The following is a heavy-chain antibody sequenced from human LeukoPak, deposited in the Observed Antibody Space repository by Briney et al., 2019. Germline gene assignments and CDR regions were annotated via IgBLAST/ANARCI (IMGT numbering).Heavy chain of an antibody. J-gene: IGHJ5*02. D-gene: IGHD4-23*01. CDR2: IYYSGST. CDR3: ARGGGGNADWFDP. Sequence: SQTLSLTRTVSGGSISSGGYYWSWIRQHPGKGLEWIGYIYYSGSTYYNPSLKSRVTISVDTSKNQFSLKLSSVTAADTAVYYCARGGGGNADWFDPWGQGTLVTVSS. V-gene: IGHV4-31*03. CDR1: GGSISSGGYY.